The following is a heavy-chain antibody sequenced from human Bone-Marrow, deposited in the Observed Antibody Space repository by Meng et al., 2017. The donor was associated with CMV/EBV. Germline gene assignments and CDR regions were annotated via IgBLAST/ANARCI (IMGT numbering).Heavy chain of an antibody. V-gene: IGHV1-8*01. CDR1: GYTFTSYD. D-gene: IGHD2-21*01. CDR3: ARDSLSLDAFDI. Sequence: ASVKVSCKASGYTFTSYDINWVRQATGQGLEWMGWMNPNSGNTGYAQKFQGRVTMTRNTSISTAYMELSSLRSEDTAVYYCARDSLSLDAFDIWGQGTLVTVSS. J-gene: IGHJ3*02. CDR2: MNPNSGNT.